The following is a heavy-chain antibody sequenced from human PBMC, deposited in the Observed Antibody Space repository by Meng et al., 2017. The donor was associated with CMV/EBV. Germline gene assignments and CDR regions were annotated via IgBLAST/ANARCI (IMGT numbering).Heavy chain of an antibody. CDR3: ARESGTVRDY. J-gene: IGHJ4*02. CDR2: NNPRRSIS. D-gene: IGHD1-26*01. V-gene: IGHV1-46*01. Sequence: VQLVRSVAKVKEPVDSLTVACKVSVYTFTNYCRARGQQTRGEGVGWEEINNPRRSISSYAQKFQGRVNMTRDTSTSTVYMEPSSLRYEAVSVYYCARESGTVRDYWGQGTLVTVSS. CDR1: VYTFTNYC.